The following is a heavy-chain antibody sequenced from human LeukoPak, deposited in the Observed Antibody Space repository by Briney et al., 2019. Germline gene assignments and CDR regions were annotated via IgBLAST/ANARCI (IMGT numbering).Heavy chain of an antibody. V-gene: IGHV4-34*01. CDR3: ALAVAGTRDAFDI. CDR2: INHSGST. Sequence: KPSETLSLTCAVYGGSFSGYYWSWIRQPPGKGLEWIEEINHSGSTNYNPSLKSRVTISVDTSKNQFSLKLSSVTAADTAVYYCALAVAGTRDAFDIWGQETMVTVSS. D-gene: IGHD6-19*01. J-gene: IGHJ3*02. CDR1: GGSFSGYY.